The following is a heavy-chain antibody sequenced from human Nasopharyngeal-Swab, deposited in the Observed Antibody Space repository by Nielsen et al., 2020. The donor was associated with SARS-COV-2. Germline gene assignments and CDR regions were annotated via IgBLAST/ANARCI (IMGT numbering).Heavy chain of an antibody. V-gene: IGHV3-48*02. CDR3: ARERARFLEWLLYWTFDY. CDR1: GFTFSSYS. D-gene: IGHD3-3*01. J-gene: IGHJ4*02. Sequence: GGSLRLSCAASGFTFSSYSMNWVRQAPGKGLEWVSYISSSSSTIYYADSVKGRFTISRDNAKNSLYLQMNSLRDEDTAVYYCARERARFLEWLLYWTFDYWGQGTLVTVSS. CDR2: ISSSSSTI.